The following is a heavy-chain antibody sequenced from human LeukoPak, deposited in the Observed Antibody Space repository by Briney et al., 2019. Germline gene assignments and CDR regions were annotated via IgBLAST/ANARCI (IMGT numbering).Heavy chain of an antibody. J-gene: IGHJ4*02. CDR2: IYYGGST. V-gene: IGHV4-59*01. CDR1: GASINGYY. Sequence: SEPLSLTCSVSGASINGYYWSWIRQPPGKGLEWIGHIYYGGSTNYNPSLKSRVTISMDTSKKQFSLKVTSVTAADTAVYYCARDLVANRYFDHWGQGTLVTVSS. CDR3: ARDLVANRYFDH. D-gene: IGHD2-8*02.